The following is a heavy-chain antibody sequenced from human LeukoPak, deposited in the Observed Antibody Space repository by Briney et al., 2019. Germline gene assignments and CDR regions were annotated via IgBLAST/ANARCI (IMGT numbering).Heavy chain of an antibody. V-gene: IGHV5-51*01. Sequence: GESLKISCKGSGYSFTTYWIGWVRQMPGKGLEGMGIIYPDDSDTRYSPSFQGQVTISADNSISTAYLQWSSLKASDTAMYYCARTMEQLGSAFDTFDIWGQGTMVTVSS. D-gene: IGHD6-13*01. CDR2: IYPDDSDT. CDR1: GYSFTTYW. CDR3: ARTMEQLGSAFDTFDI. J-gene: IGHJ3*02.